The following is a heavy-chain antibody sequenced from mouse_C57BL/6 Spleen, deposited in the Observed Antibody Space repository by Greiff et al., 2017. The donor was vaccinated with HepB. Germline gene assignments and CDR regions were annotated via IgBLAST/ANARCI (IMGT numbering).Heavy chain of an antibody. D-gene: IGHD2-3*01. J-gene: IGHJ3*01. CDR3: ARREDGYYGRDPWFAY. V-gene: IGHV1-26*01. Sequence: EVQLQQSGPELVKPGASVKISCKASGYTFTDYYMNWVKQSHGKSLEWIGDINPNNGGTSYNQKFKGKATLTVDKSSSTAYMELRSLTSEDSAVYYCARREDGYYGRDPWFAYWGQGTLVTVSA. CDR1: GYTFTDYY. CDR2: INPNNGGT.